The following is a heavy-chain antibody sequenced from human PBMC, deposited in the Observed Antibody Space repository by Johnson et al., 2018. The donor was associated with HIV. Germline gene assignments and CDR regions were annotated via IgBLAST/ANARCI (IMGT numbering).Heavy chain of an antibody. CDR3: AKDLVERSGISDDAFDI. D-gene: IGHD3-10*01. J-gene: IGHJ3*02. CDR2: INSDGSST. CDR1: GFTFSSYW. V-gene: IGHV3-74*01. Sequence: VQLVESGGGLVQPGGSLRLSCAASGFTFSSYWMHWVRQAPGKGLVWVARINSDGSSTSYADSVKGRFTISRDNAMNTLYLQMNSLRAEDTAVYYCAKDLVERSGISDDAFDIWDQGTMVTVSS.